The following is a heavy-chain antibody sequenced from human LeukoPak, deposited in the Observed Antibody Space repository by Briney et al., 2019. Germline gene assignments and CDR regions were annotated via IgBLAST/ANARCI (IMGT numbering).Heavy chain of an antibody. V-gene: IGHV1-24*01. J-gene: IGHJ4*02. CDR3: ATDLVTAGAPNY. D-gene: IGHD2-21*02. CDR2: FDPEDGET. CDR1: GYTLTELS. Sequence: ASVKVSCKVSGYTLTELSMHWVRRAPGKGLEWMGGFDPEDGETIYAQKFQGRVTMTEDTSTDTAYMELSSLRSGDTAVYYCATDLVTAGAPNYWGQGTLVTVSS.